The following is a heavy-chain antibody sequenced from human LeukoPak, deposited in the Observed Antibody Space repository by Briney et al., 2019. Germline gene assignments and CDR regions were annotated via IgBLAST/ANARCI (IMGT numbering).Heavy chain of an antibody. CDR3: AKDQGLTAPPPYGLGV. CDR2: IIPVLNIT. CDR1: GDTSRDYS. D-gene: IGHD5-18*01. Sequence: SVKVSCKASGDTSRDYSINWVRQAPGQGLEWMGRIIPVLNITTYAQKFQGRVTITADTSTSTVYMELSSLRSEETAVYYCAKDQGLTAPPPYGLGVWGQGTTVIVTS. J-gene: IGHJ6*02. V-gene: IGHV1-69*04.